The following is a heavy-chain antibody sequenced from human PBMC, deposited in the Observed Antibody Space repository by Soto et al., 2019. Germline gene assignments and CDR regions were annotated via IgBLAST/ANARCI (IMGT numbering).Heavy chain of an antibody. V-gene: IGHV3-23*01. D-gene: IGHD4-17*01. CDR2: ISGSGGST. CDR3: AKSAPTDYGDYLRGYYYYMDV. J-gene: IGHJ6*03. CDR1: GFTFSSYA. Sequence: GGSLRLSCAASGFTFSSYAMSWARQAPGKGLEWVSAISGSGGSTYYADSVKGRFTISRDNSKNTLYLQMNSLRAEDTAVYYCAKSAPTDYGDYLRGYYYYMDVWGKGTTVTVSS.